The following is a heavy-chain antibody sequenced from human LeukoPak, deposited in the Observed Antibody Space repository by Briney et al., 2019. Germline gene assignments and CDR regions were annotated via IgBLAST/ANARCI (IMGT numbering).Heavy chain of an antibody. V-gene: IGHV4-39*01. Sequence: SETLSLTCTVSRGSISSSSYYWGWIRQPPGKGLEWIGSICYSGSTYYNPSLKSRVTISVDTSKNQFSLKLSSVTAADTAVYYCARRFGYCGGDCYISYFDYWGQGTLVTVSS. CDR1: RGSISSSSYY. CDR2: ICYSGST. CDR3: ARRFGYCGGDCYISYFDY. D-gene: IGHD2-21*02. J-gene: IGHJ4*02.